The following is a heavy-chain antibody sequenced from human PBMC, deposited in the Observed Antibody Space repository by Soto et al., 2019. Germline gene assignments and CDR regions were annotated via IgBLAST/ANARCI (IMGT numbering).Heavy chain of an antibody. CDR1: GFTFSSYA. CDR2: ISGSGGST. CDR3: ANPKRLYYYYYMDV. J-gene: IGHJ6*03. Sequence: GGSLRLSCAASGFTFSSYAMSWVRQAPGKGLEWVSAISGSGGSTYYADSVKGRFTISRDNSKNTLYLQMNSLRAEDTAVYYCANPKRLYYYYYMDVWGKGTTVTAP. V-gene: IGHV3-23*01. D-gene: IGHD4-17*01.